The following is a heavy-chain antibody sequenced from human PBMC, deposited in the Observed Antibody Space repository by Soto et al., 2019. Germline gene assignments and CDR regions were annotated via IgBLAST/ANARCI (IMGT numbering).Heavy chain of an antibody. J-gene: IGHJ6*02. CDR3: ARQVVALGDYYYGMDV. D-gene: IGHD3-16*01. Sequence: SETLSLTCTVSGGSISSSSHYWGWIRQPPGKGLEWIGSIYYSGSTYYNPSLKSRVTISVDTSKNQFSLKLSSVTAADTVVYYCARQVVALGDYYYGMDVWGQGTTVTVSS. CDR2: IYYSGST. V-gene: IGHV4-39*01. CDR1: GGSISSSSHY.